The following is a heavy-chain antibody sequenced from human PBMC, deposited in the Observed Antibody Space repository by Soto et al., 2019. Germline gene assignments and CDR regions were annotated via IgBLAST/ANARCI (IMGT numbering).Heavy chain of an antibody. CDR2: INPNSGGT. CDR1: GYTFTGYY. V-gene: IGHV1-2*02. Sequence: ASVKVSCKASGYTFTGYYMHWVRQAPGQGLEWMGWINPNSGGTNYAQKFQGRVTMTRDPSISTAYMELSMLRSDDTAVYYCARDLESDIVVVPADNWLDPWGQGTPVTVSS. J-gene: IGHJ5*02. D-gene: IGHD2-2*01. CDR3: ARDLESDIVVVPADNWLDP.